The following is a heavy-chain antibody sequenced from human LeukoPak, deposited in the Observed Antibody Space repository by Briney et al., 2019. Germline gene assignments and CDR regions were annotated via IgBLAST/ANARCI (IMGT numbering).Heavy chain of an antibody. CDR3: PKDSSYYDSSGSQDS. CDR2: ISWNSDSI. Sequence: GGSLRLSCAISGFTFDDYAMHWVRQAPGKGLEWVSGISWNSDSIAYADSVKGRFTISRDHSKNTLYLQMNSLRAEDTAVYYCPKDSSYYDSSGSQDSWGQGTLVTVSS. CDR1: GFTFDDYA. D-gene: IGHD3-22*01. J-gene: IGHJ4*02. V-gene: IGHV3-9*01.